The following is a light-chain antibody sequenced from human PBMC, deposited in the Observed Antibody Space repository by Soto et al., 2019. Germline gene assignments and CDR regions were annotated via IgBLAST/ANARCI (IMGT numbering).Light chain of an antibody. J-gene: IGKJ1*01. Sequence: DIQMTQSPSTLSASVGDRVTFTCRASQSVSIWLDWYQQKPGKAPKLLISGASTLESGVPSRFSGSGSGTAFTLTICSLQSDDFATYYCQQYKNYLTFGQGTKVEIK. CDR1: QSVSIW. CDR2: GAS. V-gene: IGKV1-5*01. CDR3: QQYKNYLT.